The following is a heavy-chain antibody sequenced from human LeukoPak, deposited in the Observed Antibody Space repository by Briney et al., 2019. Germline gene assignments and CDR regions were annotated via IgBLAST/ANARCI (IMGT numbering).Heavy chain of an antibody. D-gene: IGHD3-22*01. J-gene: IGHJ5*02. CDR1: GYSFTSYW. CDR3: ARGNYYDNSPTYNWFDP. V-gene: IGHV5-51*01. Sequence: GESLKISCKGSGYSFTSYWIGWVRQMPGKGLEWMGIIYPGDSDTRYSPSFQGQVTISADKSISTAYLQWSSLKASDTAMYYCARGNYYDNSPTYNWFDPWGQGTLVTVSS. CDR2: IYPGDSDT.